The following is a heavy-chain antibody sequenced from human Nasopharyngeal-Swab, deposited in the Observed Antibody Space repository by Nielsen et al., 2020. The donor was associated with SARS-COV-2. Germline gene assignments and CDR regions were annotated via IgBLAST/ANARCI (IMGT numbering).Heavy chain of an antibody. CDR2: INTNTGTP. J-gene: IGHJ4*02. V-gene: IGHV7-4-1*01. Sequence: WVGQAPGQGLEWMGWINTNTGTPTYAQGFTGRFVFSLDTSVSTAYLQISSLKADDTAVYYCARRSGYFYGDWGQGTLVTVSS. CDR3: ARRSGYFYGD. D-gene: IGHD3-3*01.